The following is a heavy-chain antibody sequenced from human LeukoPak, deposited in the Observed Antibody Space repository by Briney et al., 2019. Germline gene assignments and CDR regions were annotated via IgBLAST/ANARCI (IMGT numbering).Heavy chain of an antibody. Sequence: VSVKVACKASGYTFTGYYMHWVRQAPGQGLEWMGWINPHSGGTNYAQKDQGRVTMTRDTSISTAYMELSRLRSDDTAVYYCAREQPGIAVANGGKGTLVTVSS. V-gene: IGHV1-2*02. CDR1: GYTFTGYY. J-gene: IGHJ4*02. CDR2: INPHSGGT. D-gene: IGHD6-19*01. CDR3: AREQPGIAVAN.